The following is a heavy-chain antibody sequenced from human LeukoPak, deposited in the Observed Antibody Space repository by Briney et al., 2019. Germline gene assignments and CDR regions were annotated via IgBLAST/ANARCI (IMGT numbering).Heavy chain of an antibody. V-gene: IGHV3-30*04. CDR2: ISYDGSNK. CDR1: GFTFSSYA. J-gene: IGHJ4*02. CDR3: AKGYTEALDY. D-gene: IGHD2-2*02. Sequence: PGGSLRPSCAASGFTFSSYAMHWVRQAPGKGLEWVAVISYDGSNKYYADSVKGRFTISRDNSKNTLYLQMNSLRAEDTAVYYCAKGYTEALDYWGQGTLVTVSS.